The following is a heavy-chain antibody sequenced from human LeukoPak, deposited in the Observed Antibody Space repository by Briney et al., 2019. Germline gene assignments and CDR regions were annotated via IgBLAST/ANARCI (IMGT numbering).Heavy chain of an antibody. J-gene: IGHJ4*02. CDR2: INRNGGST. D-gene: IGHD2-2*01. V-gene: IGHV3-20*04. CDR3: ARTQIGYCSGTSCTLYYFDY. CDR1: GFSFDDYA. Sequence: GGSLRLSCAASGFSFDDYAMSWVRQDPEKGLEWVSSINRNGGSTAYAESVKGRFTISRDNAKNSLYLQMNSLRAEDTALYYCARTQIGYCSGTSCTLYYFDYWGQGTLVTVSS.